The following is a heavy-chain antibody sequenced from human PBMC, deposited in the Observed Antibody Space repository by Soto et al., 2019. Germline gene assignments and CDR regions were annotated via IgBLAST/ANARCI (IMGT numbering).Heavy chain of an antibody. V-gene: IGHV1-46*01. CDR1: GYTFTSYY. D-gene: IGHD5-18*01. CDR3: ARGGRIVDTGIGYYYYHAMDV. CDR2: FNPTGDTA. Sequence: VSCKASGYTFTSYYIHWVRQAPVQGLEWMGIFNPTGDTASYAQKLQGRVTMTRDTSTGTAYMELGSLRSEDTAVYYCARGGRIVDTGIGYYYYHAMDVWGQGTTVTVSS. J-gene: IGHJ6*02.